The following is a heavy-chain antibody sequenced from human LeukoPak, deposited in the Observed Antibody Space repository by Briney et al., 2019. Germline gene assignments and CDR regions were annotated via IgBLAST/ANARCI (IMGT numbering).Heavy chain of an antibody. CDR1: GFTFSSYA. CDR3: AKDGYCSSTSCYGRHAFDI. Sequence: GGSLRLSCAASGFTFSSYAMSWVRQAPGKGLECVSAISGSGGSTYYADSVKGRFTISRDNSKNTLYLQMNSLRAEDTAVYYCAKDGYCSSTSCYGRHAFDIWGQGTMVTVSS. J-gene: IGHJ3*02. D-gene: IGHD2-2*03. CDR2: ISGSGGST. V-gene: IGHV3-23*01.